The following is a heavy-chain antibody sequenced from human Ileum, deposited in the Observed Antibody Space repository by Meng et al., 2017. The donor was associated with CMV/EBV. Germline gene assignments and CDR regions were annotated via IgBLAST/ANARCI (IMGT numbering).Heavy chain of an antibody. D-gene: IGHD3-10*01. CDR3: ASEVTMVRGLTVMSYFDS. Sequence: YNCTKSPMNWVRKAPGQGLEWMGWINTNTGNTTYAKGFTGRHVVSLDTSVSTAYLEISSLKAEDTAVYYCASEVTMVRGLTVMSYFDSWGQGTLVTVSS. CDR1: YNCTKSP. V-gene: IGHV7-4-1*02. CDR2: INTNTGNT. J-gene: IGHJ4*02.